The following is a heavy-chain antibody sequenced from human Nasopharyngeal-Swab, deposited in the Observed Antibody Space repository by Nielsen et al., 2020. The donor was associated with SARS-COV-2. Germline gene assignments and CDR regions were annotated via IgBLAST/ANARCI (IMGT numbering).Heavy chain of an antibody. D-gene: IGHD6-13*01. V-gene: IGHV1-46*01. J-gene: IGHJ6*02. CDR3: ARMLRQQLAPVDGMDV. CDR2: INPSGGST. CDR1: GYTFTSYY. Sequence: ASVKVSCKASGYTFTSYYMHWVRQAPGQGLEWMGIINPSGGSTSYAQKFQGRVTMTRDTSTSTVYMELSSLRSEDTAVYYCARMLRQQLAPVDGMDVWGQGTTVTVSS.